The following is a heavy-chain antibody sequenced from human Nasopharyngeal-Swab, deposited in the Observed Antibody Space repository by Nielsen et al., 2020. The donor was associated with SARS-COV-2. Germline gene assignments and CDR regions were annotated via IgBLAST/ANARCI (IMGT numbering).Heavy chain of an antibody. V-gene: IGHV3-43*02. D-gene: IGHD1-26*01. CDR1: GFTFDDAA. CDR3: AKDIGIVGASPFDY. CDR2: INGDGSTT. Sequence: GRSLKISCEASGFTFDDAAMHWVRQAPGKGLEWVSLINGDGSTTYYADSMKGRFTISRDNSKNSLYLQMNSLRTEDTALYYCAKDIGIVGASPFDYWGQGALVTVSS. J-gene: IGHJ4*02.